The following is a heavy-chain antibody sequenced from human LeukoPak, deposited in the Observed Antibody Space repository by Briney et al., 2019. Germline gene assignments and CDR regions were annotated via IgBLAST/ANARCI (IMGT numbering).Heavy chain of an antibody. V-gene: IGHV3-53*01. Sequence: GGSLRLSCAASGFTVSSNYMTWVRQAPGKGLEWISLIYSGGSTYYADSVKGRFTISRDNSKNTLYLQMNSLRAEDTAVYYCAAYSSCDFWGQGTLVTVSS. J-gene: IGHJ4*02. D-gene: IGHD6-6*01. CDR2: IYSGGST. CDR1: GFTVSSNY. CDR3: AAYSSCDF.